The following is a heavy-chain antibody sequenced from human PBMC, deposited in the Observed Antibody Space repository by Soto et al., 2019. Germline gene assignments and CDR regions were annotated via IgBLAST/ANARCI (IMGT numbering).Heavy chain of an antibody. D-gene: IGHD3-16*01. Sequence: QVQLVQSGAEVKKPGSSVKVSCKTSGGTFSSHALTWLRQAPGQGLEWMGGIIPMFGTTYTSQKFQGRVAIAADEPTSTLELRSLRSGETAVYFCARCNVCYPGGEAAFYLWVQGTKV. J-gene: IGHJ3*01. V-gene: IGHV1-69*01. CDR1: GGTFSSHA. CDR3: ARCNVCYPGGEAAFYL. CDR2: IIPMFGTT.